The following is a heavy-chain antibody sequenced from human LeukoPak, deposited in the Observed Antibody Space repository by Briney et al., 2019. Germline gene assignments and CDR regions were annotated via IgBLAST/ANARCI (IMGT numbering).Heavy chain of an antibody. CDR1: GGSFSDYY. CDR3: ARGSITMIAFDY. Sequence: SETLSLTCAVYGGSFSDYYWSWIRQPPGKGLEWIGEINHSGSTNYNPYLKSRVTISVDTSKNQFSLKLSSVTAADTAVYYCARGSITMIAFDYWGQGTLVTVSS. D-gene: IGHD3-22*01. V-gene: IGHV4-34*01. CDR2: INHSGST. J-gene: IGHJ4*02.